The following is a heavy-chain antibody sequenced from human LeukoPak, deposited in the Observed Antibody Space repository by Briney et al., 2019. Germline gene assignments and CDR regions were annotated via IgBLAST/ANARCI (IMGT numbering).Heavy chain of an antibody. Sequence: GASVKVSCKASGYTFTSYDINWVRQATGQGLEWMGWMNPNSGNTGYVEKFQGRVTMTRDTSTSTAYMELSSLRSDDTAVYYCARGLGRSNSPGRNFDYWAREPWSPSPQ. CDR1: GYTFTSYD. D-gene: IGHD2/OR15-2a*01. CDR3: ARGLGRSNSPGRNFDY. J-gene: IGHJ4*02. V-gene: IGHV1-8*01. CDR2: MNPNSGNT.